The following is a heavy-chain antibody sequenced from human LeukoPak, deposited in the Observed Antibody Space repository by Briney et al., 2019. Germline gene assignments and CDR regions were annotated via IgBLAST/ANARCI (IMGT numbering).Heavy chain of an antibody. CDR2: INPSGGST. V-gene: IGHV1-46*01. CDR1: GYTFTSYY. CDR3: ARGSKVVPAAGYFDY. D-gene: IGHD2-2*01. Sequence: ASVKVPCKASGYTFTSYYMHWVRQAPGQGLEWMGIINPSGGSTSYAQKFQGRVTMTRDTSTSTVYMELSSLRSEDTAVYYCARGSKVVPAAGYFDYWGQGTLVTVSS. J-gene: IGHJ4*02.